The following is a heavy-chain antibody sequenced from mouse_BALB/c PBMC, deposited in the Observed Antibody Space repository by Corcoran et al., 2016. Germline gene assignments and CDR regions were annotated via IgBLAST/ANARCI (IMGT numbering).Heavy chain of an antibody. V-gene: IGHV1S136*01. J-gene: IGHJ4*01. CDR3: ARLYPGIAMDY. CDR2: INPYNDGT. Sequence: EVQLQQSGPEPVKPGASVKMSCKASGYTFTSYVMHWVKQKPGQGLEWIGYINPYNDGTKYNEKFKGKATLTSDKSSSTAYMELSSLTSEDSAVYYCARLYPGIAMDYWGQGTSVTVSS. CDR1: GYTFTSYV.